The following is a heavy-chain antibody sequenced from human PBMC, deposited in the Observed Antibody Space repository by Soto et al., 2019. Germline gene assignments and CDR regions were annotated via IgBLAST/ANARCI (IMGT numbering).Heavy chain of an antibody. V-gene: IGHV3-7*01. Sequence: EVQLVESGGGLVQPGGSLRLSCAASGFTFSDYWMAWFRQAPGKGLEWVANIRQDGSEKYYVDSVKGRFTISRDNARNSLYLQMNSLRVEDTAVYYCTYRLGYFWGQGTLVTVSS. J-gene: IGHJ4*02. CDR1: GFTFSDYW. CDR3: TYRLGYF. D-gene: IGHD3-16*01. CDR2: IRQDGSEK.